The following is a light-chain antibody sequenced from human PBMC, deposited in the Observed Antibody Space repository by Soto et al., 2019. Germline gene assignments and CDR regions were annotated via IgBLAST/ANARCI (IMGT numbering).Light chain of an antibody. J-gene: IGKJ4*01. CDR2: DTS. CDR3: QHQGT. V-gene: IGKV3-11*01. CDR1: ESIDFN. Sequence: EIVMTQSPATLSVSPGERVTLSCRASESIDFNLAWYQQKPGQAPRLLIYDTSDRASDIPDRFSGGGSETDFSLTISRLVPEDSAVYYCQHQGTFGGGTKVEIK.